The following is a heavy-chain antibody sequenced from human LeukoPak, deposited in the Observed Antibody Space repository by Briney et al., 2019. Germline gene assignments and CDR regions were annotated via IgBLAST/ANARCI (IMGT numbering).Heavy chain of an antibody. J-gene: IGHJ4*02. CDR3: ARDQGLTGYFDY. D-gene: IGHD3-9*01. CDR1: GYSSTNNY. Sequence: GASVKVSCKTSGYSSTNNYMHWVRQAPGQGLEWMGIINPSGGNSNYAQKFQGRVTMTRDTSTSTVYMELSSLTFEDTAVYYCARDQGLTGYFDYWGQGTLVTVSP. V-gene: IGHV1-46*01. CDR2: INPSGGNS.